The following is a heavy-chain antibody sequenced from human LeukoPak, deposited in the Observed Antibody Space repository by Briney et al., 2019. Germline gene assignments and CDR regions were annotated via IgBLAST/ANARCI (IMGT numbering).Heavy chain of an antibody. Sequence: SETLSLTCTVSGGSISSYYWSWIRQPAGKGLEWIGRIYTSGSTNYNPSLKSRVTMSVDTSKNQFSLKLSSVTAADTAVYYCARDAGTNNGSYRNYYYYGMDVWGQGTTVTVSS. CDR3: ARDAGTNNGSYRNYYYYGMDV. D-gene: IGHD1-26*01. V-gene: IGHV4-4*07. CDR2: IYTSGST. J-gene: IGHJ6*02. CDR1: GGSISSYY.